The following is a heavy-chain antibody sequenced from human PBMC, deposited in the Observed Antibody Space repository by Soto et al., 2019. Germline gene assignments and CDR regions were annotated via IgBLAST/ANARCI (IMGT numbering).Heavy chain of an antibody. CDR3: ARAKSYDFWSAYPRPYLGYYYMDV. V-gene: IGHV4-59*01. Sequence: SETLSLTCTVSGGSISSYYWSWIRQPPGKGLEWIGYIYYSGSTNYNPALKSRVTISLDTSKNQFSLKLSSVTAADTAVYYCARAKSYDFWSAYPRPYLGYYYMDVWGKGTTVTAP. CDR1: GGSISSYY. J-gene: IGHJ6*03. CDR2: IYYSGST. D-gene: IGHD3-3*01.